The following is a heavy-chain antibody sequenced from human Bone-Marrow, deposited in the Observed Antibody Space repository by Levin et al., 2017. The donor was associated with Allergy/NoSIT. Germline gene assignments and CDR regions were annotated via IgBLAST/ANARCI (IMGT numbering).Heavy chain of an antibody. Sequence: GESLKISCKASGYTFTSYGISWVRQAPGQGLEWMGWISAYNGNTNYAQKLQGRVTMTTDTSTSTAYMELRSLRSDDTAVYYCARDVGHLRFLEWNASKHYYYYGMDVWGQGTTVTVSS. CDR3: ARDVGHLRFLEWNASKHYYYYGMDV. CDR1: GYTFTSYG. J-gene: IGHJ6*02. D-gene: IGHD3-3*01. V-gene: IGHV1-18*01. CDR2: ISAYNGNT.